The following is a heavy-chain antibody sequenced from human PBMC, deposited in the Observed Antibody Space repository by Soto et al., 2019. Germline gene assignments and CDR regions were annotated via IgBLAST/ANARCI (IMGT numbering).Heavy chain of an antibody. V-gene: IGHV4-34*01. CDR2: INHSGST. CDR3: ARGWIVLIPAAIDYGMDV. CDR1: GGSFSGYY. J-gene: IGHJ6*02. D-gene: IGHD2-2*02. Sequence: PSETLSLTCAVYGGSFSGYYWSLIRQPPGKGLEWIGEINHSGSTNYNPSLKSRVTISVDTSKNQFSLKLSSVTAADTAVYYCARGWIVLIPAAIDYGMDVWGQGTTVTVSS.